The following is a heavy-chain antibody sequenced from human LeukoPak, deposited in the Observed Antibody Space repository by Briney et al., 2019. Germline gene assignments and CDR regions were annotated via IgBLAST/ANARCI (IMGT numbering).Heavy chain of an antibody. V-gene: IGHV4-59*08. CDR2: IYYRGTP. CDR1: GGSISSYY. J-gene: IGHJ4*02. D-gene: IGHD3-22*01. Sequence: SETLSLTCTVSGGSISSYYWGWIRQPPGKGLEWIGQIYYRGTPNYNPSLESRVTISIDTSKNQFSLKLSSVTAADTAVYYCAGTTRGDYYDSSGPDYWGQGTLVTVSS. CDR3: AGTTRGDYYDSSGPDY.